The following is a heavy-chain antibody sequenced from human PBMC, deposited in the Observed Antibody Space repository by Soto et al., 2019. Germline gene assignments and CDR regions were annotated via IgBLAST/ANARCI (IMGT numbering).Heavy chain of an antibody. CDR3: ARGGSWGPDF. V-gene: IGHV3-7*01. CDR2: IKHDGSEK. J-gene: IGHJ4*02. D-gene: IGHD2-15*01. CDR1: GFTFSDFW. Sequence: EVQLVESGGDLVQPGGSLRLSCAASGFTFSDFWMSWVRQAPGKGLDWVANIKHDGSEKYYVDSVEGRFTISRDNTKDSLYLQMNSLRAEDTAAYYCARGGSWGPDFWGQGTLVTVSS.